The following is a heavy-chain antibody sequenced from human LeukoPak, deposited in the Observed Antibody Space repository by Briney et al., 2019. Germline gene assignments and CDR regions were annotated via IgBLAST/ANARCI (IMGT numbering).Heavy chain of an antibody. J-gene: IGHJ6*02. CDR2: IDPSDSYT. Sequence: HGESLKISCQGSGYSFTSYWITWVRQMPGKGLEWMGRIDPSDSYTNYSPSFQGHVTISADKSISTAYLQWSSLKASDTAMYYCATVTTIYYYYGMDVWGQGTTVTVSS. CDR3: ATVTTIYYYYGMDV. CDR1: GYSFTSYW. D-gene: IGHD4-17*01. V-gene: IGHV5-10-1*01.